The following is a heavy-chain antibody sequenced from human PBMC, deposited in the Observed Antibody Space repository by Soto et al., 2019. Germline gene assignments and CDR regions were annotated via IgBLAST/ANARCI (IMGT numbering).Heavy chain of an antibody. Sequence: SETLSLTCTVSCGSISSSNYYWGWIRQPPGKGLEWIGSIYYSGSTYYNPSLKSRVTISVDTSKNQFSLKLSSVIAADTAVYYCARHSASSWSYYYYMDVWGKGTTVTVSS. CDR3: ARHSASSWSYYYYMDV. V-gene: IGHV4-39*01. CDR2: IYYSGST. CDR1: CGSISSSNYY. D-gene: IGHD3-3*01. J-gene: IGHJ6*03.